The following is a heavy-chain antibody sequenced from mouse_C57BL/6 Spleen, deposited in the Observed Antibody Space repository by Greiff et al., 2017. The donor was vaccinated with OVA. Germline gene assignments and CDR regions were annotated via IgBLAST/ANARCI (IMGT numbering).Heavy chain of an antibody. Sequence: QVQLQQPGTELVKPGASVKLSCKASGYTFTSYWMHWVKQRPGQGLEWIGNINPSNGGTTYTEQFKSKATLTVDKSSSTAYMQLSSLTSEDSAVYYGARVHYGSSPYYAMDYWGQGTSGTVSS. CDR3: ARVHYGSSPYYAMDY. D-gene: IGHD1-1*01. CDR2: INPSNGGT. V-gene: IGHV1-53*01. J-gene: IGHJ4*01. CDR1: GYTFTSYW.